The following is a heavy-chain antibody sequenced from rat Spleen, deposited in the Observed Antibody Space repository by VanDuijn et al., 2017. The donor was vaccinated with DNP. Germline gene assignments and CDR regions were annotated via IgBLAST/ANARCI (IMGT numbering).Heavy chain of an antibody. CDR1: GFTFSDYN. CDR2: ISYDGNST. Sequence: EVQLVESGGGFVQPGRSLKLSCAASGFTFSDYNMVWVRQAPKKGLEWVATISYDGNSTYYRDSVKGRFTVSRDNAKSILYLQMESLRSEDTATYYCARGDAWGQGTSVTVSS. J-gene: IGHJ4*01. CDR3: ARGDA. V-gene: IGHV5-7*01.